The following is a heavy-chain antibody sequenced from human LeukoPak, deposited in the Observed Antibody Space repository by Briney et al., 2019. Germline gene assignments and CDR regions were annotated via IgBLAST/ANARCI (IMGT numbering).Heavy chain of an antibody. CDR1: GYTFTGYY. CDR2: FDPEDGET. D-gene: IGHD3-22*01. CDR3: ATAVGGRTMIVVVYDY. V-gene: IGHV1-24*01. Sequence: ASVKVSCKASGYTFTGYYMHWVRQAPGKGLEWMGGFDPEDGETIYAQKFQGRVTMTEDTSTDTAYMELSSLRSEDTAVYYCATAVGGRTMIVVVYDYWGQGTLVTVSS. J-gene: IGHJ4*02.